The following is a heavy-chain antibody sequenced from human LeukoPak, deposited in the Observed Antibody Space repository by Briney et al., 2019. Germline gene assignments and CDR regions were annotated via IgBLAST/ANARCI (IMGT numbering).Heavy chain of an antibody. D-gene: IGHD6-19*01. Sequence: ASVKVSCKASGYTFTSYYMHWVRQAPGQGLEWMGLINPTGGSTGYAQKFQGRVTMTRDMSTSTDYMELSSLRSDDTAVYYCARTYSSGYKVIDYWGQGTLVTVSS. V-gene: IGHV1-46*01. CDR3: ARTYSSGYKVIDY. J-gene: IGHJ4*02. CDR2: INPTGGST. CDR1: GYTFTSYY.